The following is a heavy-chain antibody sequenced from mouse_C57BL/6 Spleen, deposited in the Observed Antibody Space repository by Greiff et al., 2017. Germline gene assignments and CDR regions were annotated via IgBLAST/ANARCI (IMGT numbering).Heavy chain of an antibody. V-gene: IGHV1-80*01. CDR2: IYPGDGDT. J-gene: IGHJ2*01. CDR1: GYAFSSYW. Sequence: VKLQESGAELVKPGASVKISCKASGYAFSSYWMNWVKQRPGKGLEWIGQIYPGDGDTNYNGKFKGKATLTADKSSSTAYMQLSSLTSEDSAVYFCARSDPVVPDYWGQGTTLTVSS. D-gene: IGHD1-1*01. CDR3: ARSDPVVPDY.